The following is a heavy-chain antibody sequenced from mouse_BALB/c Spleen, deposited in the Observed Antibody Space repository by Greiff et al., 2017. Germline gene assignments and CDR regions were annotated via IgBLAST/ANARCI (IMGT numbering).Heavy chain of an antibody. V-gene: IGHV5-17*02. CDR3: ARRGYYGSSYAMDY. J-gene: IGHJ4*01. Sequence: EVHLVESGGGLVQPGGSRKLSCAASGFTFSRFGMHWVRQAPEKGLEWVAYISSGSSTIYYADTVKGRFTISRDNPKNTLFLQMTSLRSEDTAMYYCARRGYYGSSYAMDYWGQGTSVTVSS. CDR2: ISSGSSTI. D-gene: IGHD1-1*01. CDR1: GFTFSRFG.